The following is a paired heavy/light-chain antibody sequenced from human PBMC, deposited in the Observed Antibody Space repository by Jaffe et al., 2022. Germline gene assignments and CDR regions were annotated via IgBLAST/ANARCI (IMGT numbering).Light chain of an antibody. CDR2: GAS. CDR1: QSVSQNY. CDR3: QQYATSPIT. Sequence: ESVLTQSPGTLSLSPGEKATLSCRASQSVSQNYLAWYHQRPGQAPRLLIYGASNRATGIPDRFSGSGSGTDFTLTISRLEPADFAVYYCQQYATSPITFGQGTRLEIK. V-gene: IGKV3-20*01. J-gene: IGKJ5*01.
Heavy chain of an antibody. D-gene: IGHD7-27*01. Sequence: QVQLQESGPGLLKPSETLSLTCTVSGGSIRRYYWTWIRQPPGKGLEWIGNIYYSGSSGSTNYNPSLKSRVTISVDTSKNQVSLTLASVTAADTAVYHCARGVDWGSRGPYYFDYWGQGTLITVST. CDR3: ARGVDWGSRGPYYFDY. CDR2: IYYSGSSGST. CDR1: GGSIRRYY. J-gene: IGHJ4*02. V-gene: IGHV4-59*01.